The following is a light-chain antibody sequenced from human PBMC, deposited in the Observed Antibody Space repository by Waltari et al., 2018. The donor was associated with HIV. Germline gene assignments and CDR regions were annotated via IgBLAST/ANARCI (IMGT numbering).Light chain of an antibody. CDR1: STDSRFYQY. V-gene: IGLV2-14*03. CDR3: ASNRLDYTLI. J-gene: IGLJ2*01. Sequence: QSALTQPASVSGFLGQSINISCTGISTDSRFYQYVSWYQQYPGKIPRLIIFDINNRPSGVSDHVSGYRSGNSASLTFSGLQSGDEAHYYCASNRLDYTLIFGGGTKLTVL. CDR2: DIN.